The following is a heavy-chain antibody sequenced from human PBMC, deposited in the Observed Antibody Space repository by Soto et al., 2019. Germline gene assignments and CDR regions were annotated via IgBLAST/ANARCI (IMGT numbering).Heavy chain of an antibody. J-gene: IGHJ4*02. V-gene: IGHV4-34*01. D-gene: IGHD6-13*01. CDR3: ARVWIAAAGTVDY. Sequence: SETLSLTCAVYGGSFSGYYWSWIRQPPGKGLEWIGEINHSGSTNYNPSLKSRVTISVDTSKNQFSLKLSSVTAADTAVYYCARVWIAAAGTVDYWGQGTLVTVSS. CDR2: INHSGST. CDR1: GGSFSGYY.